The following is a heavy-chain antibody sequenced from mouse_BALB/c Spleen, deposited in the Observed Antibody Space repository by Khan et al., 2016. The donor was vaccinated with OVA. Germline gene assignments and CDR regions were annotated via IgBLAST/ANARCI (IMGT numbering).Heavy chain of an antibody. Sequence: VELVESGPGLVAPSQSLSITCTVSGFSLTGYGVHWVRQPPGKGLEWLVVIWSDGTTNYNSVLKSRLSISKDNSKSQVFLKMNSLQTDDTAIYYCARWFDGYSSLYAMDFWGQGTSVTVSS. CDR2: IWSDGTT. CDR3: ARWFDGYSSLYAMDF. D-gene: IGHD2-3*01. CDR1: GFSLTGYG. V-gene: IGHV2-6*02. J-gene: IGHJ4*01.